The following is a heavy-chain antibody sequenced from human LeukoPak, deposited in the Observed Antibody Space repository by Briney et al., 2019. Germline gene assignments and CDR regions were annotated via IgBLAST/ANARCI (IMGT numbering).Heavy chain of an antibody. CDR2: INHSGST. CDR1: AGPIYSYY. V-gene: IGHV4-34*01. J-gene: IGHJ4*02. CDR3: ARWEGGSYYDFDY. Sequence: SETLSLTCTVSAGPIYSYYWSWIRQPPGKGLEWIGEINHSGSTNYNPSLKSRVTISVDTSKNQFSLKLSSVTAADTAVYYCARWEGGSYYDFDYWGQGTLVTVSS. D-gene: IGHD1-26*01.